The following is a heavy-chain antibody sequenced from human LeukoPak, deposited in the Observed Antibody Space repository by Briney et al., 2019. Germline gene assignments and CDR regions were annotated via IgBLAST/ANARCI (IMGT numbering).Heavy chain of an antibody. CDR2: MKSKTDGGTT. J-gene: IGHJ4*02. CDR1: GFPFNNAW. Sequence: PGGSLRLSCAASGFPFNNAWMSWVRQAPGKGLEWVGRMKSKTDGGTTDYAAPVKGRFTISRDDSKTTLYVQMNTLKTEDTAVYYCTTGSPHSSGWYSELSYWGQGTLVTVSS. V-gene: IGHV3-15*01. D-gene: IGHD6-19*01. CDR3: TTGSPHSSGWYSELSY.